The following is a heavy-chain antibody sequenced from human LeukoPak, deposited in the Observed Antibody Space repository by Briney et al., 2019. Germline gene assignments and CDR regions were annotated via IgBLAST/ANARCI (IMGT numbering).Heavy chain of an antibody. D-gene: IGHD4-17*01. Sequence: GSLRLSCAASGFTFSSYAMSWVRQAPGKGLEWIGEINHSGSTNYNPSLKSRVTISVDTSKNQFSLKLSSVTAADTAVYYCARGGSSTVTTSHDAFDIWGQGTMVTVSS. CDR1: GFTFSSYA. CDR3: ARGGSSTVTTSHDAFDI. CDR2: INHSGST. V-gene: IGHV4-34*01. J-gene: IGHJ3*02.